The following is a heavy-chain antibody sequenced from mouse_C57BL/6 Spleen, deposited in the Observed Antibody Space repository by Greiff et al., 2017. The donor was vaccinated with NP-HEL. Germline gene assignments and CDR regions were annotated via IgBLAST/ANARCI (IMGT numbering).Heavy chain of an antibody. CDR2: ISSGSSTI. J-gene: IGHJ4*01. D-gene: IGHD2-3*01. CDR3: ARDGYYLPMDY. Sequence: EVKLMESGGGLVKPGGSLKLSCAASGFTFSDYGMHWVRQAPEKGLEWVAYISSGSSTIYYADTVKGRFTISRDNAKNTLFLQMTSLRSEDTAMYYCARDGYYLPMDYWGQGTSVTVSS. CDR1: GFTFSDYG. V-gene: IGHV5-17*01.